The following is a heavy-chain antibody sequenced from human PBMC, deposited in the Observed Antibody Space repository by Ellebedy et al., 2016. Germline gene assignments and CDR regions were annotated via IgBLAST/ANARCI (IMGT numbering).Heavy chain of an antibody. Sequence: GESLKISXAASGFTFSSYAMSWVRQAPGKGLEWVSAISGSGGSTYYADSVKGRFTISRDNSKNTLYPQMNSLRAEDTAVYYCLRITMVRGVIQSLDYWGQGTLVTVSS. CDR3: LRITMVRGVIQSLDY. D-gene: IGHD3-10*01. CDR2: ISGSGGST. J-gene: IGHJ4*02. CDR1: GFTFSSYA. V-gene: IGHV3-23*01.